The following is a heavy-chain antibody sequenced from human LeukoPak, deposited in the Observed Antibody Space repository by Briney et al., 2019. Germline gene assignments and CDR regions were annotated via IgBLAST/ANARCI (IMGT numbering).Heavy chain of an antibody. V-gene: IGHV1-18*01. CDR2: ISAYNGNT. CDR3: ARDPRGWYVEYFDY. CDR1: VYTFTRYG. Sequence: GVSVKVSCKASVYTFTRYGICWVRQAPGQGLEWMGWISAYNGNTNYAQKLQGRVTMTTDTSTSTAYMELRSLRSDDTAVYYCARDPRGWYVEYFDYWGHGTLVTVSS. D-gene: IGHD6-19*01. J-gene: IGHJ4*01.